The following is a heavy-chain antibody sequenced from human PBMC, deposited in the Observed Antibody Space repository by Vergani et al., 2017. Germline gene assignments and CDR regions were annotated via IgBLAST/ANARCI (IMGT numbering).Heavy chain of an antibody. V-gene: IGHV1-46*02. CDR1: GYIFKNYY. CDR2: VNFVTGAA. Sequence: QVQLVQSGAEVKKPGASVKVSCQASGYIFKNYYMHWLRLAPGQGFQWMGVVNFVTGAATSPQKFEGRITMTRDTSTATFYMDLSSLKYEDTAIYYCARSIGYXTSGSCRPYYFDLWGQGTLVTVSA. CDR3: ARSIGYXTSGSCRPYYFDL. J-gene: IGHJ4*02. D-gene: IGHD2-15*01.